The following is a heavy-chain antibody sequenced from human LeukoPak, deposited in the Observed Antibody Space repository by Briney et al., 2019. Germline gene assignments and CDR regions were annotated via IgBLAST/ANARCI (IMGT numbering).Heavy chain of an antibody. CDR2: IYYSGGA. D-gene: IGHD1-1*01. CDR1: GGSITRYY. V-gene: IGHV4-59*01. CDR3: ARHNARYPFDP. J-gene: IGHJ5*02. Sequence: SETLSLTCTVSGGSITRYYWSWIRQPPGKGLEWIGCIYYSGGANYNPSLKSRVTISVHTTKNQFSLKLSSATAADTAVYYCARHNARYPFDPWGQGTLGTVSS.